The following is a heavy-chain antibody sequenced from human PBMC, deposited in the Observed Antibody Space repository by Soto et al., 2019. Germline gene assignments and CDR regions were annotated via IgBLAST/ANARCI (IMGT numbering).Heavy chain of an antibody. Sequence: QVQLVESGGGVVQPGRSLRLSCEASGFTFSNFGMHWVRQAPGRGLEWVANIWYDGVNRYYADSVRGRFTVSRDNSKNTLYLEMNSLRAEDTVVYFCVREDCSSHLCQSSEDFYYGMDVWGQGTTVTVSS. CDR2: IWYDGVNR. D-gene: IGHD2-2*01. CDR1: GFTFSNFG. CDR3: VREDCSSHLCQSSEDFYYGMDV. V-gene: IGHV3-33*01. J-gene: IGHJ6*02.